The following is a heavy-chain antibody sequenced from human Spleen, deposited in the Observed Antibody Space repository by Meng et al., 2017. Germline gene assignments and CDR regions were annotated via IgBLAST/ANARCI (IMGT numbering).Heavy chain of an antibody. CDR3: AKGGVGSGSYKD. J-gene: IGHJ1*01. CDR2: ISTSGDTS. V-gene: IGHV3-23*01. CDR1: GSSFTNYV. Sequence: GGSLRLSCAASGSSFTNYVMSWIRQAPGKGLEWVSGISTSGDTSYYADSVKGRFTISRDNSKNTLYLQMNSLRAEDTAVYYCAKGGVGSGSYKDWGQGTLVTVSS. D-gene: IGHD3-10*01.